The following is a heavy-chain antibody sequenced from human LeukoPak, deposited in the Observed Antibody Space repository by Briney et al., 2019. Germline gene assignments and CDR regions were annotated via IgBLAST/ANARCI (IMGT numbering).Heavy chain of an antibody. D-gene: IGHD6-13*01. Sequence: ASVKVSCKASGYTFTGYYMHWVRQAPGQGLEWMGWINPCSGGTNYAQEFQGRVTMTRDTSISIAYMELSSLRSDDTAAFYCARGGQQLVRWREEQLDYWGQGTLVTVSS. V-gene: IGHV1-2*02. CDR2: INPCSGGT. J-gene: IGHJ4*02. CDR3: ARGGQQLVRWREEQLDY. CDR1: GYTFTGYY.